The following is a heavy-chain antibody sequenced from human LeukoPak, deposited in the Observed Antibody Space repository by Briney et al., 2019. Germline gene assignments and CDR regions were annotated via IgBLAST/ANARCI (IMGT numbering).Heavy chain of an antibody. V-gene: IGHV4-34*01. Sequence: SETLSHTCGVYGGSYSDYYWSWIRQPPGKGLEWIGEINHSGITNYNPSLKSRVTISLDTSKNQFSLKLSSVTAADTAVYYCARGGPSDYEGGWFDPWGQGTLVTVSS. D-gene: IGHD4-17*01. J-gene: IGHJ5*02. CDR3: ARGGPSDYEGGWFDP. CDR1: GGSYSDYY. CDR2: INHSGIT.